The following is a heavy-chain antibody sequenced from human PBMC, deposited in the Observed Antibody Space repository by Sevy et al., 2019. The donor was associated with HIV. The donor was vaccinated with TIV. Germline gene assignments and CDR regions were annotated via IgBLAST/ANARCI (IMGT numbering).Heavy chain of an antibody. V-gene: IGHV3-30*18. CDR3: AKGALSGNSSPFDY. J-gene: IGHJ4*02. D-gene: IGHD3-10*01. CDR1: EFIFRSFG. Sequence: GGSLRLSCAASEFIFRSFGMYWVRQAPGKGLEWVAVVSYDGKNQYYADSVKGRFTISRDNSMNTLYLQMNSLRLEDTAVYYCAKGALSGNSSPFDYWGQGTLVTVSS. CDR2: VSYDGKNQ.